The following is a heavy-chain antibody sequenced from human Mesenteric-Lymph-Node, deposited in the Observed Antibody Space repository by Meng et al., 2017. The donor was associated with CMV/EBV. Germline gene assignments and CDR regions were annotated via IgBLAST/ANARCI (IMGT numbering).Heavy chain of an antibody. CDR1: GFPFNNYV. D-gene: IGHD3-22*01. CDR2: MRFDGTNR. CDR3: AKSSENVGYLQNCLDY. V-gene: IGHV3-30*02. J-gene: IGHJ4*02. Sequence: GESLKISCAASGFPFNNYVIHWVRQAPGQGLEWVASMRFDGTNRYYVDSVKGRFTISRGNSKSTLYLQMNSLRPEDTAVYFCAKSSENVGYLQNCLDYWGQGTLVTVSS.